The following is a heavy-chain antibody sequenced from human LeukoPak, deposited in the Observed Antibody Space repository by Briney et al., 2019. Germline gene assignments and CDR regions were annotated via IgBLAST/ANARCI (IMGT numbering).Heavy chain of an antibody. J-gene: IGHJ6*03. CDR3: ATRGGDFDYYYYYMDV. V-gene: IGHV1-2*02. Sequence: ASVKVSCKASGYTFTGYYMHWVRQAPGQGLEWMGWINPNSGGTNYAQKFQGRVTMTRDTSISTAYMELSRLRSDDTAVYYCATRGGDFDYYYYYMDVWGKGTTVTVSS. CDR2: INPNSGGT. CDR1: GYTFTGYY. D-gene: IGHD3-16*01.